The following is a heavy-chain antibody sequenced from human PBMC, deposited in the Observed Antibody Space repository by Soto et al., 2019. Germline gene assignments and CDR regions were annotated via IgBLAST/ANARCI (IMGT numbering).Heavy chain of an antibody. CDR3: AKDWELLGFDP. D-gene: IGHD1-26*01. V-gene: IGHV1-69*04. CDR2: IIPILGIA. CDR1: GCTFSSYT. Sequence: SVKVSCKASGCTFSSYTISWVRQAPGQGLEWMGRIIPILGIANYAQKFQGRVTITADKSASTAYMELSSLRAEDTAVYYCAKDWELLGFDPWGQGTLVTVSS. J-gene: IGHJ5*02.